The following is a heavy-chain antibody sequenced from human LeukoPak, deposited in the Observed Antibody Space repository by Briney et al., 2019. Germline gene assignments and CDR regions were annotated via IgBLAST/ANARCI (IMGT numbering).Heavy chain of an antibody. J-gene: IGHJ4*02. Sequence: PGRSLRLSCAASGFTFSSYAMHWVRQAPGKGLEWVAVISYDGSNKYYADSVKGRFTISRDNSKNTLYLQMNSLRAEDTAVYYCARDPFSDGVSPNFDYWGQGTLVTVSP. V-gene: IGHV3-30*04. CDR1: GFTFSSYA. CDR3: ARDPFSDGVSPNFDY. D-gene: IGHD2-8*01. CDR2: ISYDGSNK.